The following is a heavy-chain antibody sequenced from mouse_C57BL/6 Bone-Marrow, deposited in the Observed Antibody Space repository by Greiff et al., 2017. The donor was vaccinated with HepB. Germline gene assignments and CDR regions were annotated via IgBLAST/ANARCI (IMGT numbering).Heavy chain of an antibody. V-gene: IGHV5-12*01. CDR3: ARFMRYAMDY. J-gene: IGHJ4*01. D-gene: IGHD1-1*01. CDR2: ISNGGGST. Sequence: DVMLVESGGGLVQPGGSLKLSCAASGFTFSDYYMYWVRQTPEKRLEWVAYISNGGGSTYYPDTVKGRFTISRDNAKNTLYLQMSRLKSEDTAMYYCARFMRYAMDYWGQGTSVTVSS. CDR1: GFTFSDYY.